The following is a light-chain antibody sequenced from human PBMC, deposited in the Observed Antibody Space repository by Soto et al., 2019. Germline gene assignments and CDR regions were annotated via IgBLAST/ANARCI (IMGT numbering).Light chain of an antibody. J-gene: IGKJ2*01. Sequence: EVEMTQSPATVSVSPGERVTLSCRASQRVSSNVAWYQQKPGQAPRVLIFGASTRATGTPARFSGSGSGTEFTLTISSLQPEDFAVYYCHQYDDGPYTFGQGTK. V-gene: IGKV3-15*01. CDR3: HQYDDGPYT. CDR1: QRVSSN. CDR2: GAS.